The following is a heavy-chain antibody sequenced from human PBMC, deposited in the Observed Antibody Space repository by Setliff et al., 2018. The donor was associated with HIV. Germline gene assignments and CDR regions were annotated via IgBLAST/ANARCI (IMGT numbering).Heavy chain of an antibody. CDR3: AREMVVAKFPYYYYGMDV. J-gene: IGHJ6*02. CDR2: INTHTGNP. D-gene: IGHD2-15*01. V-gene: IGHV7-4-1*02. Sequence: ASVKVSCKASGYTFINYAMNWVRQAPGQGLEWMGWINTHTGNPTYAQGFTGRFVFSLDTSVSTAYLQISSLKAEDTAVYYCAREMVVAKFPYYYYGMDVWGQGTTVTVSS. CDR1: GYTFINYA.